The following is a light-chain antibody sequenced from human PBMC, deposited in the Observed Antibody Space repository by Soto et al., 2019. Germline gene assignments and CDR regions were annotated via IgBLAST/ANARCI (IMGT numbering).Light chain of an antibody. J-gene: IGLJ3*02. V-gene: IGLV4-69*01. Sequence: QSVVTQSPSASASLGASVKLTCTLSSGHSSYAIAWHQQQPEKGPRYLMKLNSDGSHSKGDGIPDRFSGSSSGAERYLTISSLQSEDEADYYCQTWGTGIRAFGGGTQLTVL. CDR2: LNSDGSH. CDR1: SGHSSYA. CDR3: QTWGTGIRA.